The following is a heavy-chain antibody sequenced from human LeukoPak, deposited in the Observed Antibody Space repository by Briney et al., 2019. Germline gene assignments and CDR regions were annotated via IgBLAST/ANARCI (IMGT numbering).Heavy chain of an antibody. CDR1: GFTFSSYA. J-gene: IGHJ4*02. CDR3: AKLPGIAVAATVGY. CDR2: ISGSGGST. V-gene: IGHV3-23*01. Sequence: GGSLRLSCAASGFTFSSYAMSWVRQAPGKGLEWVSAISGSGGSTYYADSVKGRFTISRDNSKNTLYLQMNSLRAEDTAVYYCAKLPGIAVAATVGYWGQGTLVTVSS. D-gene: IGHD6-19*01.